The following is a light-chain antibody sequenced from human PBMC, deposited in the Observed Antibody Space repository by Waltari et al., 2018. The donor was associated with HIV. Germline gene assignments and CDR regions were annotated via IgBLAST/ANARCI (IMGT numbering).Light chain of an antibody. J-gene: IGLJ1*01. Sequence: SVLTQPPSMSAAPGQKGTISCSGNRSNIASHYLSCYHQLPGTAPKLLIYDNNKRPSGIPDRFSGSKSGTSATLGITGLQTGDEADYYCGTWDSSLSAEVFGTGTKVTVL. CDR1: RSNIASHY. V-gene: IGLV1-51*01. CDR3: GTWDSSLSAEV. CDR2: DNN.